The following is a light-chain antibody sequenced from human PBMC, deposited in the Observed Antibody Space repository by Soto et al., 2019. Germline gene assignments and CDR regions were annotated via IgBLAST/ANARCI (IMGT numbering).Light chain of an antibody. CDR1: QSVSSY. CDR3: HQRSNLPFT. Sequence: EIVLTQSPATLSLSPGERATLSCRASQSVSSYLAWSQQKPGQAHRLLIYDASNRATGVPARFRGSVSGTDFTLTISSLVPEDFAVYYCHQRSNLPFTFGRGTKWMSN. CDR2: DAS. J-gene: IGKJ3*01. V-gene: IGKV3-11*01.